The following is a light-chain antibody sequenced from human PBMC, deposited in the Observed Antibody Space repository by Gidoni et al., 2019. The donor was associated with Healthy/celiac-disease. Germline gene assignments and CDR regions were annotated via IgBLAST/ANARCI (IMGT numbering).Light chain of an antibody. J-gene: IGKJ4*01. CDR2: AAS. Sequence: DIQMTHSPSSLSASVGDRVTITCRSSQSISSYLNWYQQKPGKTPKLLIYAASSLQSGVPSRFSGSGSGTDFTLTISSLQPEDFATYYCQQSYSTLPTFGGGTKVEIK. CDR1: QSISSY. V-gene: IGKV1-39*01. CDR3: QQSYSTLPT.